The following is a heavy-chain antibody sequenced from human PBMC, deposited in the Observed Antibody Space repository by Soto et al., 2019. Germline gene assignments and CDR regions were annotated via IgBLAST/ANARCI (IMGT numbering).Heavy chain of an antibody. CDR3: ARSGFDTATDY. D-gene: IGHD5-18*01. CDR1: GGTFSSYA. J-gene: IGHJ4*02. V-gene: IGHV1-69*06. CDR2: IIPIFGTA. Sequence: VASVKVSCKASGGTFSSYAISWVRQAPGQGLEWTGGIIPIFGTANYAQKFQGRVTITADKSTSTAYMELSSLRSEDTAVYYCARSGFDTATDYWGQGTLVTVSS.